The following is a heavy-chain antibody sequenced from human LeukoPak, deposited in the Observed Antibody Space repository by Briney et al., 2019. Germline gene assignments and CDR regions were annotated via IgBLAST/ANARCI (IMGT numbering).Heavy chain of an antibody. CDR2: INAGDGNT. CDR3: ARDLSSSWYSPFDY. Sequence: GASVKVSCKASGYTFTSYAMHWVRQAPGQRLEWMGWINAGDGNTKYSQKFQGRVTITRDTSASTAYMELSSLRSEDTAVYYCARDLSSSWYSPFDYWGQGTLVTVSS. CDR1: GYTFTSYA. V-gene: IGHV1-3*01. J-gene: IGHJ4*02. D-gene: IGHD6-13*01.